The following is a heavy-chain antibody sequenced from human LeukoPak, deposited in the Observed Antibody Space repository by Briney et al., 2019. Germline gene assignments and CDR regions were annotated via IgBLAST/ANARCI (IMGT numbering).Heavy chain of an antibody. CDR3: ARGRYCSADICTGGDSFDI. J-gene: IGHJ3*02. V-gene: IGHV4-4*07. D-gene: IGHD2-15*01. Sequence: SETLSLTCTVSGVSISNYYWSWIRQPAGKGLEWIGRKYARGSSNYNPPVQSRVTMSVDTSKNQFSLKLRSVTAADTAVYYCARGRYCSADICTGGDSFDIWGQGTMVSVSP. CDR2: KYARGSS. CDR1: GVSISNYY.